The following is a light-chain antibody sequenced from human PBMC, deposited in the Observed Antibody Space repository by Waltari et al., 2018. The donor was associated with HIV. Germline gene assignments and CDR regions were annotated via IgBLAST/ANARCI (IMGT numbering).Light chain of an antibody. Sequence: SYELSQPPSVSVSPGQTATITCSGHKLGDKYASWYQQKPGQSPVLVIYQDKRRPSGIPERFSGSNSGNTATLTISGTQPLNEADYYCQAWDSSIVGFGGGTKLTVL. CDR1: KLGDKY. V-gene: IGLV3-1*01. CDR3: QAWDSSIVG. CDR2: QDK. J-gene: IGLJ2*01.